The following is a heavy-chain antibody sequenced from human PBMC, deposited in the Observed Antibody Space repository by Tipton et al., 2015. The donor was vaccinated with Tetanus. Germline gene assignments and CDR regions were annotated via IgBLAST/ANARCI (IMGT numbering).Heavy chain of an antibody. CDR2: IYESGDT. CDR3: ARHQSGYFTPFDS. Sequence: GLVKPSETLSLTCTVSGASIRGGTFYWGWIRQPPGKGLEWIGSIYESGDTYYIPSLKSRVTISVDTSTNQFSLTLNSMAAADTGVYYCARHQSGYFTPFDSWGQGTLVTVSS. CDR1: GASIRGGTFY. J-gene: IGHJ4*02. D-gene: IGHD3-3*01. V-gene: IGHV4-39*01.